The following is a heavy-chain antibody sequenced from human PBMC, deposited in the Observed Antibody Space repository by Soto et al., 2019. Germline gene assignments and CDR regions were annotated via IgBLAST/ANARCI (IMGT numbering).Heavy chain of an antibody. V-gene: IGHV1-18*01. Sequence: GASVKVSCKASGYTFTSYGISWVRQAPGQGLEWMGWISAYNGNTNYAQKLQGRVTMTTDTSTSTAYMELRSLRSDDTAVYYCASGIAVAGRLDAFAIWGQGTMVTVSS. J-gene: IGHJ3*02. CDR1: GYTFTSYG. CDR3: ASGIAVAGRLDAFAI. D-gene: IGHD6-19*01. CDR2: ISAYNGNT.